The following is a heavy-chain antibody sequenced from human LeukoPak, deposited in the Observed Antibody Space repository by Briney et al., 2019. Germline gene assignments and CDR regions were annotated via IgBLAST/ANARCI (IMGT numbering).Heavy chain of an antibody. Sequence: PGGSLRLSCAGSGFTLRIYAMSWVRQAPGKGLEWVSGISTRGGTTNYVDSVKGRFTISRDDSKKTLFLQMNRLRAEVTAVYYCARVVESALSRYCYMDVWGKGTTVTVSS. J-gene: IGHJ6*03. CDR2: ISTRGGTT. CDR1: GFTLRIYA. V-gene: IGHV3-23*01. CDR3: ARVVESALSRYCYMDV. D-gene: IGHD2-15*01.